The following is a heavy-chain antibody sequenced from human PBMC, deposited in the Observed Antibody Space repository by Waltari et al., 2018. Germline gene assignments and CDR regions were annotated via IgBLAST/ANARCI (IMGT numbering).Heavy chain of an antibody. J-gene: IGHJ5*02. Sequence: QLQLQESGPGLVKPSETLSLTCTVSGGSISSSSYYWGWIRQPPGKGLEWIGSIYYSGRTYYNPSLKSRVTISVETSKNQFSRKLSSVTAADTAVYYCARVQLVVPAARGWFDPWGQGTLVTVSS. CDR1: GGSISSSSYY. D-gene: IGHD2-2*01. CDR3: ARVQLVVPAARGWFDP. CDR2: IYYSGRT. V-gene: IGHV4-39*07.